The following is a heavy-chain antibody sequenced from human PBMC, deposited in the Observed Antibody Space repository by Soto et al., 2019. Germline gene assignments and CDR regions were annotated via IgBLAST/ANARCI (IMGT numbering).Heavy chain of an antibody. CDR3: TQYMPQGGFAL. V-gene: IGHV3-73*01. Sequence: GGSLRLSCAASGFTFSDSAMNWVRQASGKGLGWVGRIRSKGNSYATAYVASVKGRFTISRDDSKNTAYLQMTSQKTEDTAVYYCTQYMPQGGFALWGQGTIVTVSS. J-gene: IGHJ3*01. D-gene: IGHD2-2*01. CDR2: IRSKGNSYAT. CDR1: GFTFSDSA.